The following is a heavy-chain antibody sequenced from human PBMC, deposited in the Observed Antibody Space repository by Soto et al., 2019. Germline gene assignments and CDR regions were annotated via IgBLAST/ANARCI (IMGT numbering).Heavy chain of an antibody. CDR3: AGGVNWNAFDY. D-gene: IGHD1-1*01. CDR2: IYYSGST. V-gene: IGHV4-59*08. Sequence: PSETLSLTCTVSGGSISSYYWSWIRQPPGKGLEWIGYIYYSGSTNYNPSLKSRVTISVDTSKNQFSLKLSSETAADTAVYYCAGGVNWNAFDYWGQGTLVTVSS. J-gene: IGHJ4*02. CDR1: GGSISSYY.